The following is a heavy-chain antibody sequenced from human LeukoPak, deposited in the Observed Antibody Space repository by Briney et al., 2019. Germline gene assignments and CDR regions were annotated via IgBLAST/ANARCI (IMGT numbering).Heavy chain of an antibody. Sequence: PGGSLRLSCAASGFTFSSYAMSWVRQAPGKGLEWVSAISGSGGSTYYADSVKGRFTISRDNSKNTLYLQMNSLRAEDTAVYYCAKDLPRYDYSNGGGDYWGQGTLVTVSS. J-gene: IGHJ4*02. D-gene: IGHD4-11*01. V-gene: IGHV3-23*01. CDR2: ISGSGGST. CDR1: GFTFSSYA. CDR3: AKDLPRYDYSNGGGDY.